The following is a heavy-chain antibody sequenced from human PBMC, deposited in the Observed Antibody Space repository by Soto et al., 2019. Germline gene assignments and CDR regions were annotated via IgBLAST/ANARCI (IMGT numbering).Heavy chain of an antibody. D-gene: IGHD3-9*01. V-gene: IGHV4-34*01. Sequence: SETLSLTCAVYGGSFSGYYWSWIRQPPGKGLEWIGEINHSGSTNYNPSLKSRVTISVDTSKNQFSLKLSSVTAADTAVYYCARGDYDILTGYFGYYYYYGMDVWGQGTPVT. CDR1: GGSFSGYY. J-gene: IGHJ6*02. CDR2: INHSGST. CDR3: ARGDYDILTGYFGYYYYYGMDV.